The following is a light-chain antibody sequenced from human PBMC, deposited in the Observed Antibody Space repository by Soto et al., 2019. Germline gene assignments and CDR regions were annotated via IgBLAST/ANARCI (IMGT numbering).Light chain of an antibody. CDR1: QSVSSD. J-gene: IGKJ1*01. Sequence: EIVMTQSPATLSVSPGERATVSCRASQSVSSDLAWYHQKPGQAPRLLIYGASTRATGIPARFSGSGSGTEFTLTISSLQSEDFAVYYCQQYDNWPQTFGQGTKVDNK. CDR2: GAS. CDR3: QQYDNWPQT. V-gene: IGKV3-15*01.